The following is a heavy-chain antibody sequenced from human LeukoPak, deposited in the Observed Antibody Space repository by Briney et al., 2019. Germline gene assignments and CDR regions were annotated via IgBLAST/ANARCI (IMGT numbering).Heavy chain of an antibody. V-gene: IGHV1-58*01. J-gene: IGHJ4*02. CDR1: GFTFTSSA. CDR2: IVVGSGNT. Sequence: SVKVSCKASGFTFTSSAVQWVRQARGQRLGWIGWIVVGSGNTNYAQKFQERVTITRDMSTSTAYMELSSLRSEDTAVYYCARPSRWLQYLYFDYWGQGTLVTVSS. CDR3: ARPSRWLQYLYFDY. D-gene: IGHD5-24*01.